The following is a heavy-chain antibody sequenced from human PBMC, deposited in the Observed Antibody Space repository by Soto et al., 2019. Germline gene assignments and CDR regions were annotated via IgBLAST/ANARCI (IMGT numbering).Heavy chain of an antibody. V-gene: IGHV5-51*01. CDR3: AASIFYYGMDV. Sequence: PGESVKISCKGSGYTFTNYWIGWVRQMPGKGLEWMGIIYPGDSDTKYNPSFQGQVTISADKSITTTYLQWSSLKASDTAIYYCAASIFYYGMDVWGQGTTVTVSS. J-gene: IGHJ6*02. CDR2: IYPGDSDT. CDR1: GYTFTNYW.